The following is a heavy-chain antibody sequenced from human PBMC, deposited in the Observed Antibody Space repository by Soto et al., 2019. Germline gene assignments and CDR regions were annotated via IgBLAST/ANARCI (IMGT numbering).Heavy chain of an antibody. CDR3: AAGGVPNVGWFDP. D-gene: IGHD3-16*01. CDR1: GGSISSSTFY. J-gene: IGHJ5*02. CDR2: IYYSRNT. V-gene: IGHV4-39*01. Sequence: SETLSLTCTVSGGSISSSTFYWGWIRQPPGKGLEWVGTIYYSRNTYYNPYLKSRVTISVDTSKNQLSLKLNSVTAADTAVYYCAAGGVPNVGWFDPWGQGTLVTVSS.